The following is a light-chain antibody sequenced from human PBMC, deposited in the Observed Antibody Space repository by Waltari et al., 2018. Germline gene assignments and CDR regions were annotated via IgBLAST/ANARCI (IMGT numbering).Light chain of an antibody. V-gene: IGLV2-14*01. CDR3: TSYTVSTPLV. J-gene: IGLJ3*02. Sequence: QSALTQPASVSGSPGQSITISCTGTSSDVGSYDYVSWYQQPPGKAPKLIIYEVSNRPSGVSNRFSGSKSGNTASLTISGLQAEDEADYYCTSYTVSTPLVFGGGTKLTVL. CDR2: EVS. CDR1: SSDVGSYDY.